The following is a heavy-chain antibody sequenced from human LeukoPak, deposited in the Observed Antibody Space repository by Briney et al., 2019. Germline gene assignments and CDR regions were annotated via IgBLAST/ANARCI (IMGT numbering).Heavy chain of an antibody. V-gene: IGHV4-34*01. CDR3: ARVGPSVVTAAYFDY. CDR2: INHSGST. Sequence: PSETLSHTCAVYGGSFSGYYWSWIRQPPGKGLEWIGEINHSGSTNYNPSLKSRVTISVDTSKNQFSLKLSSVTAADTAVYYCARVGPSVVTAAYFDYWGQGTLVTVSS. CDR1: GGSFSGYY. J-gene: IGHJ4*02. D-gene: IGHD2-21*02.